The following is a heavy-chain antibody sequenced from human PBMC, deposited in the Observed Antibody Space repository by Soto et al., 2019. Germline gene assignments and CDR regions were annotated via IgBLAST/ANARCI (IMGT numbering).Heavy chain of an antibody. CDR2: ISHSGIT. D-gene: IGHD3-10*01. Sequence: KSSETLSLTCAVSGGSITSANWWTWVRQPPGGGLEWIGEISHSGITNYKASLKSRVTMAVDKTKNDVSLKLTSVTAADTAVYYCARGVRGWFDPWGQGTPVTVSS. J-gene: IGHJ5*02. CDR3: ARGVRGWFDP. CDR1: GGSITSANW. V-gene: IGHV4-4*02.